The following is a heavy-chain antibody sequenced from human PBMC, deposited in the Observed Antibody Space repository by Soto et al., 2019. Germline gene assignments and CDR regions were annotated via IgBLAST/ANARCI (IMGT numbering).Heavy chain of an antibody. CDR1: GFTFSSYA. D-gene: IGHD3-3*01. CDR3: ARGGDSWSGSPPYYYYGMDV. CDR2: ISYDGSNK. V-gene: IGHV3-30-3*01. J-gene: IGHJ6*02. Sequence: GGSLTLSCTPSGFTFSSYAMHWVRQAPGKGLEWVAVISYDGSNKYYADSVKGRFTISRDNSKNTLYLQMNSLRAEDTAVYYCARGGDSWSGSPPYYYYGMDVWGQGTTVTVSS.